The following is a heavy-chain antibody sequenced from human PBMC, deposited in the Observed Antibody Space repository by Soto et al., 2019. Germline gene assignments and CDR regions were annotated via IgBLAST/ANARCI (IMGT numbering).Heavy chain of an antibody. CDR3: ARVGGGGRGREAAMAREPHFDC. CDR1: GFSVSSDY. D-gene: IGHD5-18*01. J-gene: IGHJ4*02. Sequence: EVHLVESGGGLIQPGGSLRLSCAASGFSVSSDYMSWVRQAPGKGLEWLSVIYSAGSAYYADSVKGRFTISRDNSKKELSIQMNSRGAEDTAVYNCARVGGGGRGREAAMAREPHFDCWGRGTLVTVSS. V-gene: IGHV3-53*01. CDR2: IYSAGSA.